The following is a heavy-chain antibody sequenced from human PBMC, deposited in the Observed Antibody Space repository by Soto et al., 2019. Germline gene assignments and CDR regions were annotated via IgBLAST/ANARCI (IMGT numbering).Heavy chain of an antibody. V-gene: IGHV1-18*01. CDR3: ARVGYYYGSGSYHQGDY. J-gene: IGHJ4*02. CDR2: ISAYNGNP. Sequence: QVQLVQSGAEVKKPGASVKVSCKASGYTFTSNGISGGRQAPGKGLGGRGWISAYNGNPNYAQKLQGRVTMTTDTSTSTAYMELRSLRSDDTAVYYCARVGYYYGSGSYHQGDYWGQGTLVTVSS. CDR1: GYTFTSNG. D-gene: IGHD3-10*01.